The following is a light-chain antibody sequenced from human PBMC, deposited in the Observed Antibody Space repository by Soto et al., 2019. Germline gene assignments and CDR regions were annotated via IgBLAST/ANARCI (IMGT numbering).Light chain of an antibody. CDR1: QSVSNNY. CDR2: GAS. J-gene: IGKJ5*01. Sequence: ELVLTQAPVTLSLSPGERATLYCRASQSVSNNYIAWYQQKPGQAPRLILYGASSRATGIPDRFSGSGSGTDFTLTISGLEPEDFAVYYCQQYGSSPLITFGQGTRLEIK. V-gene: IGKV3-20*01. CDR3: QQYGSSPLIT.